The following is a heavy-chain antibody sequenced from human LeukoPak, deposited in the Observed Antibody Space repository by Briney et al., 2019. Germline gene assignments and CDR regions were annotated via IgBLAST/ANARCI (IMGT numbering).Heavy chain of an antibody. CDR3: VPSTPLGIFGGPSDI. J-gene: IGHJ3*02. CDR2: IYYSGST. CDR1: GGSISSSSYY. Sequence: SETLSLTCTVSGGSISSSSYYWGWIRQPPGKGLEWIGSIYYSGSTYYNPSLKSRVTISVDTSKNQFSLKLSSVTAADTAVYYCVPSTPLGIFGGPSDIWGQGTMVTVSS. D-gene: IGHD3-3*01. V-gene: IGHV4-39*01.